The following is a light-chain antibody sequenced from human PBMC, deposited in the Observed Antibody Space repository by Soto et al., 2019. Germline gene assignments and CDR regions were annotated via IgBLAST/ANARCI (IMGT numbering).Light chain of an antibody. Sequence: QSVLTQPPSVSGAPGPRVTISCTGSSSNIGAGYAVHWYQQLPGTAPKLLIHGNNNRPSGVPDRFSGSKSDTSASLAITGLQADDEADYYCQSYDSRLSSYVFGTGTKFTVL. CDR2: GNN. CDR3: QSYDSRLSSYV. V-gene: IGLV1-40*01. CDR1: SSNIGAGYA. J-gene: IGLJ1*01.